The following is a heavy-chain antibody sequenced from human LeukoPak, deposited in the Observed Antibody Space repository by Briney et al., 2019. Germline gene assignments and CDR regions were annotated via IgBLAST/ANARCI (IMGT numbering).Heavy chain of an antibody. D-gene: IGHD2-15*01. CDR2: IYYSGST. Sequence: SETLSLTCTVSGGSISSYYWSWIRQPPGRGLEWFGYIYYSGSTNYNPSLKSRVTISIDTSKNQFSLKLSSVTAADTAVYYCATSMHGYCSGGSCYGAFDIWGQGTMVTVSS. V-gene: IGHV4-59*01. CDR1: GGSISSYY. J-gene: IGHJ3*02. CDR3: ATSMHGYCSGGSCYGAFDI.